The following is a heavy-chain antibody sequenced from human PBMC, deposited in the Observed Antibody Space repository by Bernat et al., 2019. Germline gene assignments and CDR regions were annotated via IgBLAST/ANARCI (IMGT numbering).Heavy chain of an antibody. CDR2: IKPDGSEM. CDR1: GFNINSYW. V-gene: IGHV3-7*03. CDR3: ARDRRVYGMDV. Sequence: EVQVVESGGGLVKPGGSLRLSCAASGFNINSYWTTWVRQAPGKGLEWVANIKPDGSEMFYVDSVKGRVTISRDNSKNSLYLQMSSLRAEDTAVYYCARDRRVYGMDVWGQGTTVTVSS. J-gene: IGHJ6*02.